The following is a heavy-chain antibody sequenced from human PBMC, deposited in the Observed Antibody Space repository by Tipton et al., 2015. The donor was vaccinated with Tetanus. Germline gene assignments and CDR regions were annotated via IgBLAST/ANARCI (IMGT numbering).Heavy chain of an antibody. D-gene: IGHD1-7*01. Sequence: SLRLSCVGSGFTFSRFALNWVRQAPGKGLEWVSHISGDGRSIKHADSVKGRFTTSRDDAENSLHLQMNSLRDEDTAVYYCAREGTALYYYYGLDVWGQGTTVTVSS. V-gene: IGHV3-48*02. J-gene: IGHJ6*02. CDR1: GFTFSRFA. CDR3: AREGTALYYYYGLDV. CDR2: ISGDGRSI.